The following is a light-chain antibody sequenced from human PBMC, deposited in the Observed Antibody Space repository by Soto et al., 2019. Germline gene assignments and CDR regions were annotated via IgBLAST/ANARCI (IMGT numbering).Light chain of an antibody. CDR2: DAS. J-gene: IGKJ2*01. Sequence: DIQMTQSPSSLTASVGDRVTITCQTSQNISKFLIWYQQSPGKAPNLLISDASNLEAGVPSRFSGRGSGTHFTLTISSLQPEDIGRYFCHQYDDLPYTFGQGTRLQTK. CDR3: HQYDDLPYT. V-gene: IGKV1-33*01. CDR1: QNISKF.